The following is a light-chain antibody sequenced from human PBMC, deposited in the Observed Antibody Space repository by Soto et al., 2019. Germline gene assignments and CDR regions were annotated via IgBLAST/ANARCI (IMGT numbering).Light chain of an antibody. CDR3: QQSYSPPGLT. V-gene: IGKV1-39*01. CDR2: AAS. Sequence: DIQMTQSPSSLSASVGDRVTITCRASQSISSYLNWYQQKPGKAPKLLIYAASSLQSGVPSRFSGSGSGKDFTLTISSLQPEDFPNYYCQQSYSPPGLTFGGGTKVDI. J-gene: IGKJ4*01. CDR1: QSISSY.